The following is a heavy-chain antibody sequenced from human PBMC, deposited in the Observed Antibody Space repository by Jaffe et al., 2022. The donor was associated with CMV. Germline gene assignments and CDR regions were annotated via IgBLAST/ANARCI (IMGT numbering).Heavy chain of an antibody. CDR1: GFTFSSYG. CDR2: ISYDGSNK. V-gene: IGHV3-30*18. CDR3: ANSFSGYSDY. Sequence: QVQLVESGGGVVQPGRSLRLSCAASGFTFSSYGMHWVRQAPGKGLEWVAVISYDGSNKYYADSVKGRFTISRDNSKNTLYLQMNSLRAEDTAVYYCANSFSGYSDYWGQGTLVTVSS. J-gene: IGHJ4*02. D-gene: IGHD3-22*01.